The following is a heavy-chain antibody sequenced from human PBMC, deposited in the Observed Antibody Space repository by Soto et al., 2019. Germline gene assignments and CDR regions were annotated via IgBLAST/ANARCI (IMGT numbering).Heavy chain of an antibody. V-gene: IGHV3-30*18. CDR3: AKLVIGYCSGNTCDDY. CDR2: ISYDSSNK. D-gene: IGHD2-15*01. CDR1: GFTFSYG. J-gene: IGHJ4*02. Sequence: VQLLESGGGLIQPGGSLRLSCEASGFTFSYGIHWLRQAPGKGLEWVAYISYDSSNKFYGDSVKGRFTISRDNSKNTQFLQMNSLRAEDTAVYYCAKLVIGYCSGNTCDDYWGQGTLVAVSS.